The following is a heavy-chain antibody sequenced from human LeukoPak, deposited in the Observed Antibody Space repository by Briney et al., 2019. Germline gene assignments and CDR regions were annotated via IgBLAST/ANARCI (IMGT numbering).Heavy chain of an antibody. J-gene: IGHJ2*01. CDR3: ARDRMAAAADNWYFDL. Sequence: PSQTLFLTCTVSGGSISSGGYYWSWIRQPPGKGLEWIGYIYHSGSTYYNPSLKSRVTISVDRSKNQFSLKLSSVTAADTAVYYCARDRMAAAADNWYFDLWGRGTLVTVSS. D-gene: IGHD6-13*01. CDR1: GGSISSGGYY. V-gene: IGHV4-30-2*01. CDR2: IYHSGST.